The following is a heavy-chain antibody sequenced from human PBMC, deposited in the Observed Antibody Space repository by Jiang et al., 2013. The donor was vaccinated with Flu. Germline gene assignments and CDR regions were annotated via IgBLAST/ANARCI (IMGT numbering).Heavy chain of an antibody. CDR1: GFSLSTSGVG. CDR2: IYWNDDK. J-gene: IGHJ3*02. Sequence: TTQTLTLTCTFSGFSLSTSGVGVGWIRQPPGKALEWLALIYWNDDKRYSPSLKSRLTITKDTSKNQVVLTMTNMDPVDTATYYCAHSNTVFLLNAFDIWGQGTMVTVSS. V-gene: IGHV2-5*01. CDR3: AHSNTVFLLNAFDI. D-gene: IGHD2/OR15-2a*01.